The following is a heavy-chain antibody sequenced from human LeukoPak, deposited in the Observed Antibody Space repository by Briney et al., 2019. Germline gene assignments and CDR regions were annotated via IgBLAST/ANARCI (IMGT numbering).Heavy chain of an antibody. Sequence: GASVKVSCKASGYTFTSYAMNWVRQAPGQGLEWMGWINTNTGNPTYAQGFTGRFVFSLDTSVSTAYLQISSLKAEDTAVYYCARDPIHPREHDYGDYTPWFDPWGQGTLVTVSS. V-gene: IGHV7-4-1*02. CDR3: ARDPIHPREHDYGDYTPWFDP. D-gene: IGHD4-17*01. CDR1: GYTFTSYA. J-gene: IGHJ5*02. CDR2: INTNTGNP.